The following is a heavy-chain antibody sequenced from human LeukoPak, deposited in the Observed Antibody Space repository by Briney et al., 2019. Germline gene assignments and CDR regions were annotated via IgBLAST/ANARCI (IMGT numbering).Heavy chain of an antibody. V-gene: IGHV3-23*01. CDR3: AKDRTSTPYYFES. D-gene: IGHD2-15*01. J-gene: IGHJ4*02. CDR2: ISGSGDNT. CDR1: GFSFSSYA. Sequence: GGSLRLSCAASGFSFSSYAMSWVRRAPGEGLEWVSAISGSGDNTYYADSMRGRFTISRDNSKNTLFLQVKSLRAEDTAVYFCAKDRTSTPYYFESWGQGTRVTVSS.